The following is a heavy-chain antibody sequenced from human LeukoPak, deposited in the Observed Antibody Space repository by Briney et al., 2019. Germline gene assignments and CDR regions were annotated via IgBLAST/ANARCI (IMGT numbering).Heavy chain of an antibody. J-gene: IGHJ6*03. CDR1: GGSISSYY. Sequence: SETLSLTCTVSGGSISSYYWSWIRQPPGKGLEWIGYIYSSGSTNYNPSLKSRVFISVDTSKNQFSLTLSSVTAADTAVYFCARQSRGGGLTGTLGRYYYYHYMDVWGEGTTITVSS. D-gene: IGHD1-1*01. V-gene: IGHV4-59*01. CDR2: IYSSGST. CDR3: ARQSRGGGLTGTLGRYYYYHYMDV.